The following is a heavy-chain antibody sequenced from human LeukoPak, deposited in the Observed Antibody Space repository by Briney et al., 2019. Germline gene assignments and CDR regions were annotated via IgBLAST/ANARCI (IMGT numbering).Heavy chain of an antibody. CDR3: AQDLGPTWFDP. J-gene: IGHJ5*02. CDR1: GFTFSSYS. D-gene: IGHD7-27*01. Sequence: GGSLRLSCAASGFTFSSYSMNWVRQAPGKGLEWVSVISRSGDSIYYADSVKGRFTISRDNSKNALSLQMNSLRAEDTAVYYCAQDLGPTWFDPWGQGTLVTVSS. V-gene: IGHV3-23*01. CDR2: ISRSGDSI.